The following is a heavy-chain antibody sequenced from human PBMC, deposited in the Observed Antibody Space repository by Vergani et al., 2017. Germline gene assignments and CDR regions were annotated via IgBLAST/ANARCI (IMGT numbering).Heavy chain of an antibody. D-gene: IGHD3-3*01. V-gene: IGHV4-61*02. CDR2: IYTSGST. CDR3: ARERSHYGVRFLETYYYYMDV. Sequence: QVKLQESGPGLVKPSQTLSLTCTVSGGSISSGSYYWSWIRQPAGKGLEWIGRIYTSGSTNYNPSLKSRVTMSVDTSKNQFSLKLSSVTAADTAVYYCARERSHYGVRFLETYYYYMDVWGKXP. CDR1: GGSISSGSYY. J-gene: IGHJ6*03.